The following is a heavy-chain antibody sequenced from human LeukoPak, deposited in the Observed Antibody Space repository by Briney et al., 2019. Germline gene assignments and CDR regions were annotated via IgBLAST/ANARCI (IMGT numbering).Heavy chain of an antibody. CDR2: IYSGGST. CDR3: ARGAVGPEYFQH. Sequence: GGSLRLSCAASGFTVSSNYMSWVRHAPGKGLEWVSVIYSGGSTYYADSVKGRFTISRDNSKNTLYLQMNSLRAEDTAVYYCARGAVGPEYFQHWGQGTLVTVSS. CDR1: GFTVSSNY. J-gene: IGHJ1*01. D-gene: IGHD4-23*01. V-gene: IGHV3-66*01.